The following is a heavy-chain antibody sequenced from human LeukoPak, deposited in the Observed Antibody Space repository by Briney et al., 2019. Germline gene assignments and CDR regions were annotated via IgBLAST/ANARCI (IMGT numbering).Heavy chain of an antibody. CDR2: ISGSGGST. V-gene: IGHV3-23*01. J-gene: IGHJ4*02. CDR1: GFTSSSYA. CDR3: AKDSRIYYDSSGYHLN. D-gene: IGHD3-22*01. Sequence: PGGSLRLSCAASGFTSSSYAMSWVRQAPGKGLEWVSAISGSGGSTYYVDSVKGRFTISRDDSKNTLYLQMNSLRAEDTAVYYCAKDSRIYYDSSGYHLNWGQGTLVTVSS.